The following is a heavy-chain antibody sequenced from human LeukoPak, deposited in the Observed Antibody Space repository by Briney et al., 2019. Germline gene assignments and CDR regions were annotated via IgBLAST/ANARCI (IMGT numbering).Heavy chain of an antibody. J-gene: IGHJ4*02. V-gene: IGHV1-46*01. D-gene: IGHD3-22*01. Sequence: ASVKVSCTASGYTFTSYYMHWVRQAPGQGLEWMGIINPSGGSTSYAQKFQGRVTMARDTSTSTVYMELSSLRSEHRAVYYCARFPTRRADSSGYYSTDYWGQGTLVTVSS. CDR3: ARFPTRRADSSGYYSTDY. CDR1: GYTFTSYY. CDR2: INPSGGST.